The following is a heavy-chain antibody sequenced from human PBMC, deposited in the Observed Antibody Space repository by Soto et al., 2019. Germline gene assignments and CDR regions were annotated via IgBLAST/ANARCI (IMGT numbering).Heavy chain of an antibody. CDR2: ILYDGNNK. D-gene: IGHD6-19*01. CDR3: ARDGNRSPTLGRVSAVATLVDSYFDL. J-gene: IGHJ2*01. Sequence: WGSLRLSCADSGFIFITYSIHFFRHSPCKWLEWVAVILYDGNNKYYADSVKGRFTISIDNSKNTLYLQMNSLRAEDTAVYYCARDGNRSPTLGRVSAVATLVDSYFDLWGRGTLVTVSS. V-gene: IGHV3-30-3*01. CDR1: GFIFITYS.